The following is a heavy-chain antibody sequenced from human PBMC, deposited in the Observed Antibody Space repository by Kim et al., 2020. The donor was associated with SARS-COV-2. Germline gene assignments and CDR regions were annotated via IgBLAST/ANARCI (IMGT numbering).Heavy chain of an antibody. D-gene: IGHD3-22*01. J-gene: IGHJ4*02. Sequence: DSVKGRFTISRDNAKNSLYLQMNSLRAEDTAVYYCARSGWLLPREYYFDYWGQGTLVTVSS. CDR3: ARSGWLLPREYYFDY. V-gene: IGHV3-48*03.